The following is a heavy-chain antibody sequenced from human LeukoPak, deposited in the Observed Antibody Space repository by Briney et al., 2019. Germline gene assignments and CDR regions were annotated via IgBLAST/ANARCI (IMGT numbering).Heavy chain of an antibody. Sequence: ASVKVSCKVSGYALTELSMDWVRQAPGKGLEWMGGFDPEDGETIYAQKFQGRVTMTEDTSTDTAYMELSSLRSEDTAVYYCATVPIVVVPAAIRYFDYWGQGTLVTVSS. V-gene: IGHV1-24*01. D-gene: IGHD2-2*02. CDR2: FDPEDGET. CDR1: GYALTELS. CDR3: ATVPIVVVPAAIRYFDY. J-gene: IGHJ4*02.